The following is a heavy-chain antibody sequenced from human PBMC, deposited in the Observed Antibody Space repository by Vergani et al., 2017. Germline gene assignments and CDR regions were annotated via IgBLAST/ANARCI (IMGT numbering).Heavy chain of an antibody. V-gene: IGHV3-30*02. J-gene: IGHJ4*02. CDR3: AKHFRGWGIDY. D-gene: IGHD3-16*01. CDR2: IQFDGSNQ. Sequence: QVQLVESGGGVVQRGGSLRLSCATSGFTLSNYDMQWIRQGPGKGLEFVAFIQFDGSNQYYADSVKGRFTLSRDFSKNTLYLQMNSLRNDDTATYYCAKHFRGWGIDYWGKGTQVIVSS. CDR1: GFTLSNYD.